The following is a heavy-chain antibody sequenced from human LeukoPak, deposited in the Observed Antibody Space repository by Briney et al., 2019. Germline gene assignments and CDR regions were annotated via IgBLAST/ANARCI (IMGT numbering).Heavy chain of an antibody. CDR2: ISSSSSYI. V-gene: IGHV3-21*01. CDR1: GFTFSSYS. J-gene: IGHJ5*02. D-gene: IGHD3-10*02. Sequence: GGSLRLSCAASGFTFSSYSMNWVRQAPGKGLEWVSSISSSSSYIYYADSVKGRFTVSRDNANNLLYLQLNSLRAEDTAAYYCARGSLFSPNWFDPWGQGTPVTVSS. CDR3: ARGSLFSPNWFDP.